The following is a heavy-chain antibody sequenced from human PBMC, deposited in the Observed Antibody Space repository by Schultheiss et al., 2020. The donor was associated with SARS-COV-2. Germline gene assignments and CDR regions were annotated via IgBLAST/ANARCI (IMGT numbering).Heavy chain of an antibody. J-gene: IGHJ2*01. CDR2: IYSGGST. D-gene: IGHD1-26*01. V-gene: IGHV3-66*01. CDR1: GLTFGRYW. Sequence: GESLKISCAASGLTFGRYWMHWVRQAPGKGLEWVSVIYSGGSTYYADSVKGRFTISRDNSKSTLFLQMNSLKTEDTAVYYCTRSVVRIMWDLASDWYFDLWGRGTLVTVSS. CDR3: TRSVVRIMWDLASDWYFDL.